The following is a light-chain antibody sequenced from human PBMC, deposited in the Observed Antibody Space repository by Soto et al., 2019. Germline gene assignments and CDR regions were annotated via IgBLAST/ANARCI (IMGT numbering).Light chain of an antibody. Sequence: QSVLTQPPSVSGAPGQRVSISCTGSSSNIGAGYDVHWYEHLPGTAPKLVIYQNNNRPSGVPDRFSGSKSGTSASLAITGLQAEDEADYYCQSYDSSLSAVVFGGGTKLTVL. J-gene: IGLJ2*01. CDR2: QNN. V-gene: IGLV1-40*01. CDR3: QSYDSSLSAVV. CDR1: SSNIGAGYD.